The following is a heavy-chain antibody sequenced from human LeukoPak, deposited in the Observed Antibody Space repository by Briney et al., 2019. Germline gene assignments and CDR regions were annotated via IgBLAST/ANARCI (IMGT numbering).Heavy chain of an antibody. V-gene: IGHV3-23*01. D-gene: IGHD6-13*01. J-gene: IGHJ4*02. Sequence: QPGGSLRLSCAASGFTFSSYAMSWVRQAPGKGLEWVSAISGSGGSTYYADSVKGRFTISRDNSKNTLYLQMNSLRAEDTAVYYCAKDLWSRPIAAGYHFDYWGQGTLVTVSS. CDR3: AKDLWSRPIAAGYHFDY. CDR1: GFTFSSYA. CDR2: ISGSGGST.